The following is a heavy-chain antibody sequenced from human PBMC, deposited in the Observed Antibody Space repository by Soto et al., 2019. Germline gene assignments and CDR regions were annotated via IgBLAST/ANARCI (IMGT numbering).Heavy chain of an antibody. V-gene: IGHV3-64*01. CDR1: GFTFSSYA. CDR3: ARGGCQSSSWYNGYYYYYMDV. D-gene: IGHD6-13*01. Sequence: EVQLVESGGGLVQPGGSLRLSCAASGFTFSSYAMQWVRQAPGKGLEYVSAISSNGGSTYYANSVKGRFTISRDNSKNTLYLQIGSLRAEDMAVYYCARGGCQSSSWYNGYYYYYMDVWGKGTTVTVSS. CDR2: ISSNGGST. J-gene: IGHJ6*03.